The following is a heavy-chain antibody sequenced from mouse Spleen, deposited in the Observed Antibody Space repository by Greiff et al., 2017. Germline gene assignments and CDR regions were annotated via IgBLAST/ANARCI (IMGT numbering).Heavy chain of an antibody. CDR2: IWAGGST. V-gene: IGHV2-9*02. Sequence: QVQLKESGPGLVAPSQSLSITCTVSGLSLTSYGVHWVRQPPGKGLEWLGVIWAGGSTNYNSALMSRLSISKDNSKSQVFLKMNSLQTDDTAMYYCARDKNEGMDAMDYWGQGTSVTVSS. J-gene: IGHJ4*01. CDR1: GLSLTSYG. CDR3: ARDKNEGMDAMDY.